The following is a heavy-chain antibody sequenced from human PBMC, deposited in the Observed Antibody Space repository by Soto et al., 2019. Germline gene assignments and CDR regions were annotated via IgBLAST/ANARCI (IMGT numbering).Heavy chain of an antibody. CDR3: AKGAWLDY. CDR2: VRGRDGST. D-gene: IGHD5-12*01. Sequence: EVQLLESGGGLVQPGASLRLSCAASGFTFTTFDMSWARPAPGKGLEWVSVVRGRDGSTSYADSLKGRFTISKDSSKNTLYLQMNSLRAEDTALYYCAKGAWLDYWGQGTLVTVSS. J-gene: IGHJ4*02. CDR1: GFTFTTFD. V-gene: IGHV3-23*01.